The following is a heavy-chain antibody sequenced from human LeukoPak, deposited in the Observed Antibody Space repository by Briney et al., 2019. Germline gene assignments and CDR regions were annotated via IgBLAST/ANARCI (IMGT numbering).Heavy chain of an antibody. Sequence: GGSLRLSCAASGFTFSNYAMSWVRHVPGKGLEWVSAISGSGGRTYYADSVKGRFTISRDNAKNSLYLQMNSLRAEDTAVYYCARVNVGVPHREVVVITAIDYWGQGTLVTVSS. CDR2: ISGSGGRT. J-gene: IGHJ4*02. D-gene: IGHD3-22*01. CDR3: ARVNVGVPHREVVVITAIDY. V-gene: IGHV3-23*01. CDR1: GFTFSNYA.